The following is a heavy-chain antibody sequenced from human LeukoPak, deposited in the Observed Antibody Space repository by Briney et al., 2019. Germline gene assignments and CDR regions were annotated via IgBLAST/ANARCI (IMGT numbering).Heavy chain of an antibody. J-gene: IGHJ6*02. CDR2: MNPNSGNT. CDR1: GYTFTSYH. D-gene: IGHD5-18*01. V-gene: IGHV1-8*01. CDR3: ARGLGELWLPVPTRPYGMDV. Sequence: ASVKVSCKASGYTFTSYHINWVRQATGQGLEWMGWMNPNSGNTGYAQKFQGRVTMTRNTSISTAYMELSSLRSEDTAVYYCARGLGELWLPVPTRPYGMDVWGQGTTVTVSS.